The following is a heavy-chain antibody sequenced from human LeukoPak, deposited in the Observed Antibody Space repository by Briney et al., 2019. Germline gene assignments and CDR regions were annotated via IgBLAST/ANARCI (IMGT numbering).Heavy chain of an antibody. CDR1: GGSISSYY. CDR3: ARGGYSSSRRFDP. Sequence: SETLSLTCTVSGGSISSYYWTWIRQSPGKGLEWIGFFHHSGSTNYNPSLKSRVTISVDTSKNQFSLKLSSVTAADTAVYYCARGGYSSSRRFDPWGQGTLVTVSS. J-gene: IGHJ5*02. CDR2: FHHSGST. D-gene: IGHD6-13*01. V-gene: IGHV4-59*12.